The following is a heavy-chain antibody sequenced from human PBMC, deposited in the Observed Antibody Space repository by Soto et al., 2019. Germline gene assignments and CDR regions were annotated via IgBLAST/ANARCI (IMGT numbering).Heavy chain of an antibody. D-gene: IGHD3-22*01. CDR2: ISYDGSNK. CDR1: GFTFSSYA. V-gene: IGHV3-30-3*01. Sequence: GWSLRLSCAASGFTFSSYAMHWVRQAPGKGLEWVAVISYDGSNKYYADSVKGRFTISRDNSKNTLYLQMNSLRAEDTAVYYCAREWTYYYDSSATKAPYDYWGQGTLVTVSS. J-gene: IGHJ4*02. CDR3: AREWTYYYDSSATKAPYDY.